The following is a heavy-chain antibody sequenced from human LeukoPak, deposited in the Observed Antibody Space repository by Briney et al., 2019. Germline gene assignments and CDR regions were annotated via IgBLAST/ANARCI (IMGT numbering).Heavy chain of an antibody. V-gene: IGHV4-4*07. CDR3: ARDGPYSSSWYGPQPSNWFDP. CDR1: GGSISSYY. D-gene: IGHD6-13*01. CDR2: IYTSGST. J-gene: IGHJ5*02. Sequence: SETLSLTCTVSGGSISSYYWSWIRQPAGKGLEWIGRIYTSGSTNYNPSLKSRVTMSVDTSKNQFSLKLSSVTAADTAVYHCARDGPYSSSWYGPQPSNWFDPWGQGTLVTVSS.